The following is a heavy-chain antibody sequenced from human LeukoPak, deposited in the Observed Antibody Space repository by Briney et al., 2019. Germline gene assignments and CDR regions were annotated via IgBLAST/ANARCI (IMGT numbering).Heavy chain of an antibody. CDR2: ISAYNGNT. D-gene: IGHD3-22*01. Sequence: ASVNVSCKASGYTFTSYGISWVRQAPGQGLEWMGWISAYNGNTNYAQKLQGRVTMTTDTSTSTAYMELRSLRSGDTAVYYCARAQSDYYDSSGYDYWGQGTLVTVSS. V-gene: IGHV1-18*01. CDR1: GYTFTSYG. J-gene: IGHJ4*02. CDR3: ARAQSDYYDSSGYDY.